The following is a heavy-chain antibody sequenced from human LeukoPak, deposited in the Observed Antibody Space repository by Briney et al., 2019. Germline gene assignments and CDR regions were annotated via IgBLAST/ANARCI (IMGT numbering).Heavy chain of an antibody. V-gene: IGHV4-59*01. CDR3: ARDGHPLDY. CDR1: GGAISTYY. J-gene: IGHJ4*02. CDR2: IYYTGST. Sequence: SETLSLTCTVSGGAISTYYWSWIRQTPGMGLEWIGYIYYTGSTNYNPSLKSRVTISVDASKNQFSLKLSSVTAADTAVYYCARDGHPLDYWGQGTLVTVSS.